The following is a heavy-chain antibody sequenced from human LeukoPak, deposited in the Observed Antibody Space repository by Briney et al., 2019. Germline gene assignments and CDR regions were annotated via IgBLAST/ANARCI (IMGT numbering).Heavy chain of an antibody. CDR2: FDPEDGET. CDR3: ATDTFSSGWYAFDY. J-gene: IGHJ4*02. CDR1: GYTLTELS. V-gene: IGHV1-24*01. Sequence: ASVKVSCKVSGYTLTELSMHWVRQAPGRGLEWMGGFDPEDGETIYAQKFQGRVTMTEDTSTDTAYMELSSLRSEGTAVYYCATDTFSSGWYAFDYWGQGTLVTVSS. D-gene: IGHD6-19*01.